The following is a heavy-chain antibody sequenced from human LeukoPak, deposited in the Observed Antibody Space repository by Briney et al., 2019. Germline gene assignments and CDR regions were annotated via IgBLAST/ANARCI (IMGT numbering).Heavy chain of an antibody. CDR2: INPSGGST. D-gene: IGHD1-1*01. Sequence: ASVKVSCKASGYTFTSYYMHWVRQAPGQGLEWMGIINPSGGSTSYAQKFQGRVTMTRDMSTSTVYMELSSLRSDDTAVYYCARDKQLDWAHYYYYYMGVWGKGTTVTVSS. J-gene: IGHJ6*03. CDR1: GYTFTSYY. CDR3: ARDKQLDWAHYYYYYMGV. V-gene: IGHV1-46*01.